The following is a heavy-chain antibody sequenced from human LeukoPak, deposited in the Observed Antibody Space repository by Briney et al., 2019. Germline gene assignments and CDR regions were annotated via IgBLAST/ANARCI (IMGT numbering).Heavy chain of an antibody. Sequence: GASVKVSCKASGGTFSSYAISWVRQAPGQGLEWMGGIIPIFGTANYAQKFQGRVTITADESTSTAYMELSSLTSGDTAVYYCARLKGSGSRHREKWGQGTLVTVSS. CDR2: IIPIFGTA. J-gene: IGHJ4*02. D-gene: IGHD3-10*01. CDR1: GGTFSSYA. CDR3: ARLKGSGSRHREK. V-gene: IGHV1-69*01.